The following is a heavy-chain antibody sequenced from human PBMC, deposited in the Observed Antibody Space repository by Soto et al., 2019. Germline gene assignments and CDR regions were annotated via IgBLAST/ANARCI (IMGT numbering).Heavy chain of an antibody. J-gene: IGHJ4*02. CDR1: GYTFTSYG. CDR3: ARTDSRPQDFDY. D-gene: IGHD6-13*01. V-gene: IGHV1-18*01. CDR2: ISAYNGNT. Sequence: ASVKVSCKASGYTFTSYGITWVRQAPGQGLEWMRWISAYNGNTNYAQKLQGRVTMTTDTSTTTAYMELRSLRSDDTAVYYCARTDSRPQDFDYWGQGTLVTVS.